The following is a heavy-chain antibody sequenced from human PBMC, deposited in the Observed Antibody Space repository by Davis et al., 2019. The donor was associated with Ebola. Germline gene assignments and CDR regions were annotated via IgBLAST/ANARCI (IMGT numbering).Heavy chain of an antibody. CDR2: ISSCGGST. CDR3: AKGGLRFLEWYFDY. Sequence: GESLKISCSASGFTFSSYAMHWVRQAPGKGLEYVSAISSCGGSTYYADSVKGRFTISRDNSKNTLYLQMNSLRAEDTAVYYCAKGGLRFLEWYFDYWGQGTLVTVSS. D-gene: IGHD3-3*01. V-gene: IGHV3-64*04. CDR1: GFTFSSYA. J-gene: IGHJ4*02.